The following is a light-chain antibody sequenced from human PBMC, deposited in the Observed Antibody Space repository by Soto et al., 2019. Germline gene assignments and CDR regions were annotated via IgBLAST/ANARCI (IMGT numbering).Light chain of an antibody. J-gene: IGKJ5*01. CDR1: QSVSSY. V-gene: IGKV3-11*01. CDR3: QHRMNWPLT. CDR2: DAS. Sequence: EIVLTQSPATLSLSPGERATLSCRASQSVSSYLLWYQQKPGQAPRLLIYDASNRASGTPARFSGSGSETDFTLTISSLEPEDFAVYHCQHRMNWPLTFGQGTRLEI.